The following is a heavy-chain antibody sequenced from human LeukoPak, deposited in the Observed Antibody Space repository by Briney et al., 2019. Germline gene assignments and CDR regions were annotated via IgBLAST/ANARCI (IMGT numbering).Heavy chain of an antibody. CDR2: IYHSGST. D-gene: IGHD3-3*01. CDR1: GGSISSGGYY. Sequence: SETLSLTCTVSGGSISSGGYYWSWIRQPPGKGLEWIGYIYHSGSTYYNPSLKSRVTISVDRSKNQFSLKLSSVTAADTAVYYCARGGSGYHSSLYYYYYYMDVWGKGTTVTVSS. CDR3: ARGGSGYHSSLYYYYYYMDV. V-gene: IGHV4-30-2*01. J-gene: IGHJ6*03.